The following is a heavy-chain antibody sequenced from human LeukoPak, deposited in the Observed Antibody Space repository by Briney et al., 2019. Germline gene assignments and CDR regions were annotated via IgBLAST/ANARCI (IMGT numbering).Heavy chain of an antibody. CDR2: ISWNSGSI. CDR1: GFTFDDYA. D-gene: IGHD6-19*01. V-gene: IGHV3-9*01. Sequence: GGSLRLSCAASGFTFDDYAMHWVRQAPGKGLEWVSGISWNSGSIGYADSVKGRFTISRDNAKNSLYPQVNSLRAEDTALYYCAKGAVAGNYWYFDLWGRGTLVTVSS. J-gene: IGHJ2*01. CDR3: AKGAVAGNYWYFDL.